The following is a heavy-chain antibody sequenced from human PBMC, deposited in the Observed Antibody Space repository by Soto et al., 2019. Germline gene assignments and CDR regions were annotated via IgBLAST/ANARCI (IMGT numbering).Heavy chain of an antibody. CDR3: ARDTSRYCSSTSCPSYP. CDR2: ISSSSSYI. D-gene: IGHD2-2*01. Sequence: GGSLRLSCAASGFTFSSYSMNWVRQAPGKGLEWVSSISSSSSYIYYADSVKGRFTISRDSAKNSLYLQMNSLRAEDTAVYYCARDTSRYCSSTSCPSYPWGQGTLVTVSS. V-gene: IGHV3-21*01. J-gene: IGHJ5*02. CDR1: GFTFSSYS.